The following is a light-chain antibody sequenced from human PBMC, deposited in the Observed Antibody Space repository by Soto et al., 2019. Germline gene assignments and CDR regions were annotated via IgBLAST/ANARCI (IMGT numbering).Light chain of an antibody. CDR1: SSNIGANYD. CDR3: QSYDSSLSGSVV. CDR2: ANS. Sequence: QSVLTQPPSVSGAPGQRVTISCTGSSSNIGANYDVPWYQQLPGTAPKLVIYANSNRPSGVPDRFSGSKSATSAFLAITGLQAEDEADYYCQSYDSSLSGSVVFGGGTKLTVL. V-gene: IGLV1-40*01. J-gene: IGLJ2*01.